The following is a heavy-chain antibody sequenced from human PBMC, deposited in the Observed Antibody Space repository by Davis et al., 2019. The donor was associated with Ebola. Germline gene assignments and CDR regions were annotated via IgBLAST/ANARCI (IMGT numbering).Heavy chain of an antibody. J-gene: IGHJ4*02. Sequence: ASVKVSCKASGYTFTSYDINWVRQATGQGLEWMGWMNPNSGNTGYAQKFQGRVTMTRNTSISTAYMELSSLRSEDTAVYYCARVGVVTAIYYFDYWGQGTLVTVSS. CDR2: MNPNSGNT. CDR1: GYTFTSYD. D-gene: IGHD2-21*02. CDR3: ARVGVVTAIYYFDY. V-gene: IGHV1-8*01.